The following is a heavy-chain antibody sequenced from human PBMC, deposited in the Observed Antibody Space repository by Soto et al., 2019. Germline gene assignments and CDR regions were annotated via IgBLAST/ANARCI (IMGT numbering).Heavy chain of an antibody. V-gene: IGHV1-18*04. D-gene: IGHD1-26*01. CDR3: ADREMSL. CDR1: GYSFNTLA. J-gene: IGHJ6*02. CDR2: IIAYNGHT. Sequence: ASVKVSCKAFGYSFNTLAITWVRQAPGQGLEWVGGIIAYNGHTNYARKVQGRVSMTTDTSTTTVYLELRRLTSEDTAVYYCADREMSLWGQGTTVTVSS.